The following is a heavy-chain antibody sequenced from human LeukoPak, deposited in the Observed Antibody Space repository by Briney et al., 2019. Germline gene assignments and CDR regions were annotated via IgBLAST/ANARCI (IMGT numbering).Heavy chain of an antibody. V-gene: IGHV1-2*02. J-gene: IGHJ4*02. CDR3: ARDEAAMGVDY. CDR2: INPNSGGT. CDR1: GYTFTVYY. D-gene: IGHD2-2*01. Sequence: ASVKVSCKASGYTFTVYYMHWVRQAPGQGLEWVGWINPNSGGTNYAQKFQGRVTMTRDTSISTAYMELSRLRSDDTAVYYCARDEAAMGVDYWGQGTLVTVSS.